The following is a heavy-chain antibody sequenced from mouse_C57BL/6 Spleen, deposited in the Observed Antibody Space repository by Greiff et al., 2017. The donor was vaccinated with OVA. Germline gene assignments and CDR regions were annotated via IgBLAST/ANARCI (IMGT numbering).Heavy chain of an antibody. Sequence: QVQLQQPGAELVKPGASVKMSCKASGYTFTSYWITWVKQRPGQGLEWIGDIYPGSGSTNYNEKFKSKATLTVDTSSSTAYMQLSSRTSEDSAVDYCARSNYYGSIWFAYWGQGTLVTVSA. V-gene: IGHV1-55*01. CDR3: ARSNYYGSIWFAY. D-gene: IGHD1-1*01. CDR1: GYTFTSYW. J-gene: IGHJ3*01. CDR2: IYPGSGST.